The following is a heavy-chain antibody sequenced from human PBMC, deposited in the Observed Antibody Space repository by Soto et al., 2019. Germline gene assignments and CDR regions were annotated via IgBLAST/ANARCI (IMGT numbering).Heavy chain of an antibody. CDR2: IYSGGST. V-gene: IGHV3-53*01. J-gene: IGHJ4*02. CDR1: GFTVSSNY. Sequence: GGSLRLSCAASGFTVSSNYMSWVRQAPGKGLEWVSVIYSGGSTYYADSVKGRFTISRDNSKNTLYLQMNSLRAEDTAVYYCARDRVTVRNRYFDYWGQGTLVTVSS. CDR3: ARDRVTVRNRYFDY. D-gene: IGHD4-4*01.